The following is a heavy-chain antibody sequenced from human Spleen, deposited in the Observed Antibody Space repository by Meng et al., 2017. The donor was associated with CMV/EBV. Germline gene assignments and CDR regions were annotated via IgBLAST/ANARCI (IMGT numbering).Heavy chain of an antibody. V-gene: IGHV4-30-4*08. Sequence: RLQESGPGLVKPSQTLSLTCTVSGGSISSGDYYWRWIRQPPGKGLAWIGYIYYTGSTYSIPSLKSRVTISVDTSKNQFSLKLSSVTAADTAVYYCARALAGVDYWGQGTLVTVSS. CDR2: IYYTGST. D-gene: IGHD6-13*01. CDR3: ARALAGVDY. CDR1: GGSISSGDYY. J-gene: IGHJ4*02.